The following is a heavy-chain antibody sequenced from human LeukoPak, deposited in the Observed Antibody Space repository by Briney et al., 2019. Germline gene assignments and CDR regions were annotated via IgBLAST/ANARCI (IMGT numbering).Heavy chain of an antibody. CDR3: ARGIMGTHFDWFTKGYYYYYMDV. J-gene: IGHJ6*03. Sequence: ASETLSLTCTVSGGSISSGSYYWSWIRQPAGKGLEWIGRIYTSGSTNYNPSLKSRVTISVDTSKNQFSLKLSSVTAADTAVYYCARGIMGTHFDWFTKGYYYYYMDVWGKGTTVTISS. CDR2: IYTSGST. V-gene: IGHV4-61*02. D-gene: IGHD3-9*01. CDR1: GGSISSGSYY.